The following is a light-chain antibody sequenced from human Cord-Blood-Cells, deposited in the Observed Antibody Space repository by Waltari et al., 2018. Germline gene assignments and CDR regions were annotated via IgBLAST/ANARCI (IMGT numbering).Light chain of an antibody. J-gene: IGLJ2*01. CDR3: QSYDSSLSGSV. CDR2: VNS. Sequence: QSVLTQPPSVSGAPGQRVTISCTGSSPNIGAGYDVHWYQQLPGTAPKLLTYVNSNRPSGVPDRFSGSKAGTSASLAITGLQAEDEADYYCQSYDSSLSGSVFGGGTKLTVL. CDR1: SPNIGAGYD. V-gene: IGLV1-40*01.